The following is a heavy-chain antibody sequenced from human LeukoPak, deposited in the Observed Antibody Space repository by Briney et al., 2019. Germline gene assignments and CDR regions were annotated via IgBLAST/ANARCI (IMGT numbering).Heavy chain of an antibody. CDR1: GYSISSGYY. CDR2: IYYSGST. V-gene: IGHV4-38-2*02. D-gene: IGHD1-26*01. Sequence: SETLSLTCTVSGYSISSGYYWGWIRQPPGKGLEWIGSIYYSGSTYYNPSLKSRVTISVDTSKNQFSLKLSSVTAADTAVYYCARGRIVGATMWDYWGQGTLVTVSS. J-gene: IGHJ4*02. CDR3: ARGRIVGATMWDY.